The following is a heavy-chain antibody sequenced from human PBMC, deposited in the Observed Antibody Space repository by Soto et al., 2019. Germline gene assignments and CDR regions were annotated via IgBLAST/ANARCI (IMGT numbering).Heavy chain of an antibody. J-gene: IGHJ4*02. CDR1: GFTFSSYA. D-gene: IGHD3-3*01. V-gene: IGHV3-23*01. Sequence: GGSLRLSCAASGFTFSSYAMTWVRQAPGKGLEWVSAISGSGGSTHYADSVKGRFTISRDNSKNTLYLQMNSLRAEDTAVYYCAKYRRSWGFGVVPRGIFDYWGQGSLVTVSS. CDR2: ISGSGGST. CDR3: AKYRRSWGFGVVPRGIFDY.